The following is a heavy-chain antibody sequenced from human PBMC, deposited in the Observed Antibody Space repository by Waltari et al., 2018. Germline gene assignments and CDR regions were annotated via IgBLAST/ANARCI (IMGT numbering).Heavy chain of an antibody. CDR2: IDWDVDK. Sequence: QVTLTESGPALVQPPQTLPLTCTISGFPLSTTKLSVRWIRQPPGKALEWLAVIDWDVDKYYSPSLQTRLTMSKDSSKGQVLLTVTTMDPVDTARYFCARLYRDPAGHAFDVWGQGTMVTVSS. J-gene: IGHJ3*01. V-gene: IGHV2-70*18. D-gene: IGHD1-26*01. CDR3: ARLYRDPAGHAFDV. CDR1: GFPLSTTKLS.